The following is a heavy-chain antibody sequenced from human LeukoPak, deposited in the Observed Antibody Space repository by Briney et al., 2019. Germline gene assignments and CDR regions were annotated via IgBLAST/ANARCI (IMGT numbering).Heavy chain of an antibody. CDR3: TREDYYYASGH. CDR1: GFTFTDHY. Sequence: GGSLRLSCAASGFTFTDHYMSWVRQAPGKGLEWVSYISSGGDIIYYADSVKGRFTVSRDNAKNSLYLQMNSLRAEDTAVYYCTREDYYYASGHWAQGTLVTVCS. CDR2: ISSGGDII. V-gene: IGHV3-11*04. D-gene: IGHD3-10*01. J-gene: IGHJ4*02.